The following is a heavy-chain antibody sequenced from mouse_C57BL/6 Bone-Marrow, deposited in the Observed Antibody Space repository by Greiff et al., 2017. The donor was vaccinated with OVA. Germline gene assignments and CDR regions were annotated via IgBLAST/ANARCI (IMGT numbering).Heavy chain of an antibody. CDR3: ARVETGHFDY. V-gene: IGHV1-61*01. Sequence: QVQLQQPGAELVRPGSSVKLSCKASGYTFTSYWMAWVKQRPGQGLEWIGNIYPSDSVTHYNQKFKDKAKLTVDKSSSTAYMQLSSLTSEASAVYYCARVETGHFDYWGQGTTLTVSS. J-gene: IGHJ2*01. D-gene: IGHD4-1*01. CDR1: GYTFTSYW. CDR2: IYPSDSVT.